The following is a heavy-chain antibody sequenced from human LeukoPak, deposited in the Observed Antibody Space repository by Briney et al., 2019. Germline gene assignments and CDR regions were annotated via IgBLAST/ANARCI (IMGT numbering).Heavy chain of an antibody. CDR2: INHSGST. CDR3: ARHGLSIATPGRWFDP. D-gene: IGHD6-6*01. V-gene: IGHV4-34*01. Sequence: PSETLSLTCAVYGGSFSGYYWSWIRQPPGKGLEWIGEINHSGSTNYSPSLKSRVTISVDTSKNQFSLKLSSVTAADTAVYYCARHGLSIATPGRWFDPWGQGTLVTVSS. J-gene: IGHJ5*02. CDR1: GGSFSGYY.